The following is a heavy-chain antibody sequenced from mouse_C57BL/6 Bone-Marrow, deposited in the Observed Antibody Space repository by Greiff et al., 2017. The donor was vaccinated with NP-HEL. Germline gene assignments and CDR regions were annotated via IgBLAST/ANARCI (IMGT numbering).Heavy chain of an antibody. CDR2: ISDGGSYT. V-gene: IGHV5-4*01. CDR3: ARDYYGSSYAWFAY. Sequence: EVKLLESGGGLVKPGGSLKLSCAASGFTFSSYAMSWVRQTPEKRLEWVATISDGGSYTYYPDNVKGRFPISRDNAKNNLYLQMSHLKSEDTAMYYCARDYYGSSYAWFAYWGQGTLVTVSA. CDR1: GFTFSSYA. J-gene: IGHJ3*01. D-gene: IGHD1-1*01.